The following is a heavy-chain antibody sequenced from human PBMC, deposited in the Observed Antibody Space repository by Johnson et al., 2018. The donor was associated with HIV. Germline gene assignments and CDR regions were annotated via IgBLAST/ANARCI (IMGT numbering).Heavy chain of an antibody. J-gene: IGHJ3*02. CDR3: AKGFKVRVAGAFDI. Sequence: VQLVESGGVVVQPGGSLRLSCAASGFTFDDYALPWFRQAPGKGLDWVSLITLDGGSTFYADSVMGRFTISRDISKDSLYLQVNSLRADDTALYYCAKGFKVRVAGAFDIWGQGKMVTVSS. D-gene: IGHD6-19*01. CDR1: GFTFDDYA. V-gene: IGHV3-43D*03. CDR2: ITLDGGST.